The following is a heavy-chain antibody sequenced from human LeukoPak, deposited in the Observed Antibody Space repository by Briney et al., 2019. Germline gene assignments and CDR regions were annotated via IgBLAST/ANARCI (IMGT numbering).Heavy chain of an antibody. J-gene: IGHJ4*02. V-gene: IGHV3-74*01. CDR1: GFTFSSYW. D-gene: IGHD6-19*01. CDR3: ARSSSGWHSDY. Sequence: GSLRLSCGASGFTFSSYWMHWVRQAPGKGLVWVSRINTDGSSTTYADSVKGRFTISRDNAKNTLYLQMNSLRAEDTALYYCARSSSGWHSDYWGQGTLATVSS. CDR2: INTDGSST.